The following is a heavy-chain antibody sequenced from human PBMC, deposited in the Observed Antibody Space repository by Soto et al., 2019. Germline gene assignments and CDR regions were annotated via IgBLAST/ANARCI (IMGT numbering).Heavy chain of an antibody. CDR1: GGTFSSYA. D-gene: IGHD6-19*01. CDR2: IIPIFGTA. Sequence: ASVKVSCKASGGTFSSYAISWVRQAPGQGLEWMGGIIPIFGTANYAQKFQGGVTITADESTSTAYMELSSLRSEDTAVYYCARVPNGTGWPDPWGQGTLVTVSS. V-gene: IGHV1-69*13. J-gene: IGHJ5*02. CDR3: ARVPNGTGWPDP.